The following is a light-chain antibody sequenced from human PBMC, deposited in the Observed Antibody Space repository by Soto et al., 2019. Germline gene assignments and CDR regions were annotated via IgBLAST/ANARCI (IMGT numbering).Light chain of an antibody. V-gene: IGLV2-8*01. CDR1: SSDVGGYNY. CDR2: EVS. Sequence: QSALTQPPSASGSPGQSVTISCTGTSSDVGGYNYVSWYQQHPGKAPKLMIYEVSKRPSGAPDRFSGSKSGNTASLTVSGLQAEDEADYYCSSYAGSNSVVFGGGTKATVL. CDR3: SSYAGSNSVV. J-gene: IGLJ2*01.